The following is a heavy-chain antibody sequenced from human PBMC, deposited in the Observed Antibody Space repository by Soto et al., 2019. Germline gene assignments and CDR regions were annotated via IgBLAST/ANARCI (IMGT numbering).Heavy chain of an antibody. CDR3: ARDKGPQRLGGNYYYGIDV. D-gene: IGHD5-12*01. V-gene: IGHV1-69*12. J-gene: IGHJ6*02. CDR2: IIPIFPTT. Sequence: QVQLVQSGAEVKKPGSSVTVSCKASGGTFGNSAISWVRQAPGQGLEWMGGIIPIFPTTDYAQKFQGRVTITADESTTTAYMELTSLRSEDTAVYYCARDKGPQRLGGNYYYGIDVWGHGTTVTVSS. CDR1: GGTFGNSA.